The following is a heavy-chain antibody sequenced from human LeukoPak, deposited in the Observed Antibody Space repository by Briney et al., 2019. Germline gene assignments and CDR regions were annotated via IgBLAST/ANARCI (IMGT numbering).Heavy chain of an antibody. D-gene: IGHD3-16*01. V-gene: IGHV4-34*01. Sequence: SETLSLTCAVYGGSFSGYYWSWIRQPPGKGLEWIGEINHSGSTNYNPSLKSRVTISVDTSKNQFSLKLSSVTAADTAVYYCARFWGSGEYSPDYYYYYMDVWGKGTTVTVSS. CDR1: GGSFSGYY. CDR2: INHSGST. CDR3: ARFWGSGEYSPDYYYYYMDV. J-gene: IGHJ6*03.